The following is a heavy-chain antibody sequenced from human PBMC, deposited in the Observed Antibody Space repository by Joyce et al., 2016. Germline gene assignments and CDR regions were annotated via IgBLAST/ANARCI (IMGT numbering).Heavy chain of an antibody. CDR3: ARGGSGWPLDY. V-gene: IGHV1-8*01. CDR1: GYTFTGFD. CDR2: MNPNSGRT. J-gene: IGHJ4*02. Sequence: QVQLVQSGAEVKKPGASVMVSCKASGYTFTGFDINWVRRATGQGLEWMGGMNPNSGRTGYAQEFQGRLTMTRDASISTDYMELSSLTSEDTAVYYCARGGSGWPLDYWGQGTLVTVSS. D-gene: IGHD6-19*01.